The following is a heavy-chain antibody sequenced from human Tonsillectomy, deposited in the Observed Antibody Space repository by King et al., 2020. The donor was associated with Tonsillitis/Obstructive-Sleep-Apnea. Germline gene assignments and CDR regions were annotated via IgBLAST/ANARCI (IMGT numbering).Heavy chain of an antibody. V-gene: IGHV3-30*18. J-gene: IGHJ4*02. Sequence: VQLVESGGGVVQPGRSLRLSCAASGFTFSSYGMHWVRQAPGKGLEWVAVISYDGSNKNYVDSVKGRFTISRDNSKNTLYLQMNSLRAEDTAVYYCEKGPPTNFYDSSGPKRNTPEYYFDYWGQGNLVTVSS. CDR3: EKGPPTNFYDSSGPKRNTPEYYFDY. D-gene: IGHD3-22*01. CDR1: GFTFSSYG. CDR2: ISYDGSNK.